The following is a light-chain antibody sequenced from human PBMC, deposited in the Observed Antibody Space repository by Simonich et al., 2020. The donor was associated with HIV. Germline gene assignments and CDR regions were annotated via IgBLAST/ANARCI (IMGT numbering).Light chain of an antibody. V-gene: IGKV4-1*01. Sequence: DIVMTQSPDSLGVSLGERATINCKSSQSVLYSSNNKNYLAWYQQKPGQPPKLLVSWASTRESGVPDRFSASGSGTDFTLTISSLQAEDVAVYYCQQYYSTPPTFGQGTKVEIK. J-gene: IGKJ1*01. CDR2: WAS. CDR1: QSVLYSSNNKNY. CDR3: QQYYSTPPT.